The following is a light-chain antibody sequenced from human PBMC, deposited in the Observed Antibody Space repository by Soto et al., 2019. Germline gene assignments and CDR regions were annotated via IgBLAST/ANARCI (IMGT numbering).Light chain of an antibody. CDR1: SSDVGGYNY. V-gene: IGLV2-14*01. Sequence: QSVLTQPASVSGSPGQSITISCTGTSSDVGGYNYVSWYQQHPGKAPKLMIDDVSNRPSGVSNRFSGSEYGNTASLPISGLQAEDEADYYSSSYTSSSPLDVGFGGGTQLTVL. CDR2: DVS. CDR3: SSYTSSSPLDVG. J-gene: IGLJ2*01.